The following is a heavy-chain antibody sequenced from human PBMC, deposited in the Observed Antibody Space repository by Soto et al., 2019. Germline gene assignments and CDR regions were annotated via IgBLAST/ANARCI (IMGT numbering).Heavy chain of an antibody. CDR1: GYTFTSYG. V-gene: IGHV1-18*01. CDR2: ISAYNGNT. J-gene: IGHJ4*02. D-gene: IGHD3-22*01. Sequence: ASVKVSCKAFGYTFTSYGISWVRQAPGQGLEWMGWISAYNGNTNYAQKLQGRVTMTTDTSTSTAYMELRSLRSDDTAVYYCARVSRYYDSSGYSNWGQGTLVTVSS. CDR3: ARVSRYYDSSGYSN.